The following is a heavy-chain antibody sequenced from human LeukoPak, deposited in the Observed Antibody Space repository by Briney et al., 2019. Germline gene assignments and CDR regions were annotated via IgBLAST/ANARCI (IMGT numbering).Heavy chain of an antibody. CDR1: GGSISSDYF. Sequence: PSQTLSLTCAVSGGSISSDYFWIWIRQHPGKGLEWIGNIHYSGSTYSNPSLKSRVNMSVDTSKNQFSLKLRSVTDADTAVYYCARDANPIAAATYNLFDPWGQGTLVIVSS. J-gene: IGHJ5*02. CDR3: ARDANPIAAATYNLFDP. V-gene: IGHV4-31*11. CDR2: IHYSGST. D-gene: IGHD6-25*01.